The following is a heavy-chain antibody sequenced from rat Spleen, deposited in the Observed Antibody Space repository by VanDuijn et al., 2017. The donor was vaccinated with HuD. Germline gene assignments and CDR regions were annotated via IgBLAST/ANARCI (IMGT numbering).Heavy chain of an antibody. V-gene: IGHV5-7*01. D-gene: IGHD1-4*01. CDR2: ISYYGSST. J-gene: IGHJ2*01. Sequence: EVQLVESGGGLVQPGRSLKLSCAASGFTFSDYNMAWVRQAPKKGLEWVATISYYGSSTYYRDSVKGRFTISRDNAKTTLYLQMDSLRSEDTATYFCAREAGLPFHYFDSWGQGVMVTVSS. CDR3: AREAGLPFHYFDS. CDR1: GFTFSDYN.